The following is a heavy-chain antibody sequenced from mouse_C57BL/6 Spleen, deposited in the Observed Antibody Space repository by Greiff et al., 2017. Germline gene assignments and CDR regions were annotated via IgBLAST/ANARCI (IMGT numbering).Heavy chain of an antibody. J-gene: IGHJ4*01. CDR3: ARREKYYGSSYWYAMDY. CDR2: IDPSDSYT. CDR1: GYTFTSYW. V-gene: IGHV1-50*01. D-gene: IGHD1-1*01. Sequence: QVQLQQPGAELVKPGASVKLSCKASGYTFTSYWMQWVKQRPGQGLEWIGEIDPSDSYTNYKQKFKGKATLTVDTSSSTAYMQISNLTSEDSAVYYSARREKYYGSSYWYAMDYWGQGTSVTVSS.